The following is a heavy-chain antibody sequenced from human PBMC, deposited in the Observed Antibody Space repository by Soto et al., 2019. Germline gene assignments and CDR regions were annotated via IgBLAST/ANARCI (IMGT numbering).Heavy chain of an antibody. CDR2: INHSGST. CDR1: GGSFSGYS. J-gene: IGHJ4*02. CDR3: ARDKITGRFDY. D-gene: IGHD2-8*02. Sequence: QVQLQQWGAGLLKPSETLSLTCAVYGGSFSGYSWTWIRQPPGTGLEWIGEINHSGSTNYNPSLNSRVTISVDTSKNQFSPKLTSVTAADTAVYYCARDKITGRFDYWGQGTWSPSPQ. V-gene: IGHV4-34*01.